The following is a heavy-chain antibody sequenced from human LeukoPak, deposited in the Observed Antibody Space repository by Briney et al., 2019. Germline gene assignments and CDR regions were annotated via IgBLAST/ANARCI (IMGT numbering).Heavy chain of an antibody. CDR3: AELGITMIGGV. D-gene: IGHD3-10*02. CDR1: GFSFTTYG. J-gene: IGHJ6*04. Sequence: GGSLRLSCAASGFSFTTYGMSWVRQAPGKGLEWVANIKRDGSDKYYADSVKGRFTISRDNAKNSLYLQMNSLRAEDTAVYYCAELGITMIGGVWGKGTTVTISS. CDR2: IKRDGSDK. V-gene: IGHV3-7*01.